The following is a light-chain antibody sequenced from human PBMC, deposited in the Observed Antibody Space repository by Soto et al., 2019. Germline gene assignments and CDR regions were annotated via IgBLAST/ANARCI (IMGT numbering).Light chain of an antibody. CDR1: QSVSSK. CDR2: DTS. J-gene: IGKJ4*01. CDR3: QQYNTWPLT. Sequence: EMVMTQSPATLSVSPGERATLSCRASQSVSSKLAWYQQKPGQAPRLLIYDTSTRATGIPARFSGSGSGTEFTLTISSLQSEDFAVYYCQQYNTWPLTFGGGTKVEIK. V-gene: IGKV3-15*01.